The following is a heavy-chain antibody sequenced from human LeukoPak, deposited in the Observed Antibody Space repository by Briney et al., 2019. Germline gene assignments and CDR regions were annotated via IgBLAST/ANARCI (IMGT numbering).Heavy chain of an antibody. CDR2: IYYTGST. CDR1: SGSISSSSFY. J-gene: IGHJ4*02. V-gene: IGHV4-39*07. CDR3: ARDGAAAGLDY. Sequence: KPSETLSLTCSVSSGSISSSSFYWGGIGQPPGKGREWIGSIYYTGSTYYNPSRKSRVTITADTSKKQFSRTVSSVPAADTAVYYCARDGAAAGLDYWGQGTLVTVSS. D-gene: IGHD6-13*01.